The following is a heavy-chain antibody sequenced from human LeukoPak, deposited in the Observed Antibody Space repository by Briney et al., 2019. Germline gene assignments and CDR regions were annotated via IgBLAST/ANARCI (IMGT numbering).Heavy chain of an antibody. J-gene: IGHJ4*02. CDR1: GYTFTSYY. CDR2: INPSGGST. D-gene: IGHD6-19*01. V-gene: IGHV1-46*01. CDR3: AKIAVTTTRAYYFDF. Sequence: ASVKLSCKTSGYTFTSYYMHWVRQAPGQGLEWMGIINPSGGSTTYAQKFQGRVTMTRDTSTSTVYMELSSLRSEDTAEYYCAKIAVTTTRAYYFDFWGQGTLVTVSS.